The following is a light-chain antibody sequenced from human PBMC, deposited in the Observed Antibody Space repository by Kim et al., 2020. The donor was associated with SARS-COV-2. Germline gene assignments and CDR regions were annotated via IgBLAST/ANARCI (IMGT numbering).Light chain of an antibody. CDR3: SSYAGSNRV. V-gene: IGLV2-8*01. Sequence: QSALTQPPSASGSPGQSVTISCTGTSSDVGGYNYVSWYQQHPGKAPKLMIYEVSKRPSGVPDRFSGSKSGNTASLTVSGLQAEDYADYYCSSYAGSNRVFGTGTKVTVL. CDR1: SSDVGGYNY. J-gene: IGLJ1*01. CDR2: EVS.